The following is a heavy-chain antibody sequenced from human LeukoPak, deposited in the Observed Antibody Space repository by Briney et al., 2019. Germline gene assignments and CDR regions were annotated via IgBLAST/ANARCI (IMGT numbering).Heavy chain of an antibody. CDR3: ARQWLFDY. D-gene: IGHD5-12*01. CDR1: GYSFTTYW. J-gene: IGHJ4*02. CDR2: INPADSDT. Sequence: GESLKISFKASGYSFTTYWIAWVRQMPGKGLEWMGIINPADSDTRYSPSFQGQVTISADKSISTAYLQWSSLKASDTAIYYCARQWLFDYWGQGTLVTVSS. V-gene: IGHV5-51*01.